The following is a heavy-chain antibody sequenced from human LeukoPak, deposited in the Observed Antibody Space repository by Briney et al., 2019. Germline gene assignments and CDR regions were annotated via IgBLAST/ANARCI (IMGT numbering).Heavy chain of an antibody. D-gene: IGHD6-19*01. CDR3: ASVPGIAVAAPH. J-gene: IGHJ4*02. CDR2: ISSSSSYI. V-gene: IGHV3-21*01. Sequence: GGSLRLSCAASGFTFSSYSMNWVRQAPGKGLGWVSSISSSSSYIYYADSVKGRFTISRDNAKNSLYLQMNSLRAEDTAVYYCASVPGIAVAAPHWGQGTLVTVSS. CDR1: GFTFSSYS.